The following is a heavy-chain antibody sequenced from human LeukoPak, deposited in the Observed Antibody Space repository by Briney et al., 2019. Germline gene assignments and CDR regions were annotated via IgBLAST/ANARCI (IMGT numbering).Heavy chain of an antibody. J-gene: IGHJ6*03. CDR2: ISYDGSNK. CDR1: GFTFSSYG. Sequence: PGRSLRLSCAASGFTFSSYGMHWVRQAPGKGLEWVAAISYDGSNKYYADSVKGRFTISRDNAKNSLYLQMNSLRAEDTAVYYCARGSSSYYYYYMDVWGKGTTVTVSS. V-gene: IGHV3-30*03. CDR3: ARGSSSYYYYYMDV. D-gene: IGHD6-6*01.